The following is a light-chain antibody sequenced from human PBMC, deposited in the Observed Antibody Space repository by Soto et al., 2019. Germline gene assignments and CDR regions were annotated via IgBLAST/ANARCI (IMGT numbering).Light chain of an antibody. Sequence: QSVLTQSPSASGTPGQRVTMSCSGSRFNIGSNTVSWYQQLPGTAPKLLIYSNDQRPSGVPDRFSGSKSGSSASLAIRGLQSEDEADYYCAAWDDTLNGPVFGGGTKLTVL. CDR3: AAWDDTLNGPV. CDR2: SND. V-gene: IGLV1-44*01. CDR1: RFNIGSNT. J-gene: IGLJ3*02.